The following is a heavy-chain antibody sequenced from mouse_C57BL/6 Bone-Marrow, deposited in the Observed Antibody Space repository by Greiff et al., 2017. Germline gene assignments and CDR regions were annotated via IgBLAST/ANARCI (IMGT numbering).Heavy chain of an antibody. Sequence: VQLQQPGAELVKPGASVKLSCKASGYTFTSYWMQWVKQRPGQGLEWIGEIDPSDSYTNYNQKFKGKATLTVDTSSSTAYMQLSSLTSEDSAVYYCASSNYEYFDVWGTGTTVTVSS. CDR3: ASSNYEYFDV. D-gene: IGHD2-5*01. CDR2: IDPSDSYT. J-gene: IGHJ1*03. V-gene: IGHV1-50*01. CDR1: GYTFTSYW.